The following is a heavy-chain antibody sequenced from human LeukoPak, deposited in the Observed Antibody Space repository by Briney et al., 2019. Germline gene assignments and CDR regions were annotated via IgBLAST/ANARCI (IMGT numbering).Heavy chain of an antibody. CDR1: NGSISYYY. CDR3: SGDSSGYYLFDY. V-gene: IGHV4-39*07. D-gene: IGHD3-22*01. J-gene: IGHJ4*02. CDR2: IYYSGST. Sequence: PAETLSLTCTVSNGSISYYYWGWLRQPPGKGLEWIGSIYYSGSTYYNPSLKSRVTISVDTSKNQFSLKLSSVTAADTAVYYCSGDSSGYYLFDYWGQGTLVTVSS.